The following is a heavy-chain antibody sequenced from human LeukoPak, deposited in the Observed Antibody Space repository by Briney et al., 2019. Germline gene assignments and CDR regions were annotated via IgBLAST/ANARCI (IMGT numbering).Heavy chain of an antibody. V-gene: IGHV4-59*11. J-gene: IGHJ4*02. D-gene: IGHD6-25*01. Sequence: SETLSLTCTVSGGSISSHYWSWIRQPPGKGLEWIGYIYYSGSTNYNPSLKSRVTISVDTSKNQFSLKLNSVTAADTAVYYCAREGGFYRPLDYSGQGTLVTVSS. CDR3: AREGGFYRPLDY. CDR2: IYYSGST. CDR1: GGSISSHY.